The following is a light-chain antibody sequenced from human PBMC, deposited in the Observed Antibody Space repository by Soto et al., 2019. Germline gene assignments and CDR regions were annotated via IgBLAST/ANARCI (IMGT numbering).Light chain of an antibody. CDR2: DAS. CDR3: QQYNSYWT. Sequence: DIQMTQSPSTLSASVGDRVTITCRTSQSISSWLAWYQQKPGKAPKLLIYDASSLESGVPSRFSGSGSGTEFTLTISSLQPDDFATYYSQQYNSYWTFGQGTKVEIK. J-gene: IGKJ1*01. V-gene: IGKV1-5*01. CDR1: QSISSW.